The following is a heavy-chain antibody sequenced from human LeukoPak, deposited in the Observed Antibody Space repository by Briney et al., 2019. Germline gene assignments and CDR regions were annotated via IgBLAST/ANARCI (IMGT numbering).Heavy chain of an antibody. J-gene: IGHJ5*02. CDR1: GGSISSSSYY. CDR3: ASVCSSTSCYLNWFDP. CDR2: IYYSGST. D-gene: IGHD2-2*01. Sequence: PSETLSLTCTVSGGSISSSSYYWGWIRQPPGKGLEWIGSIYYSGSTYYNPSLKSRATISVDTSNNQFSLKLSSVTAADTAVHYCASVCSSTSCYLNWFDPWGQGTLVTVSS. V-gene: IGHV4-39*01.